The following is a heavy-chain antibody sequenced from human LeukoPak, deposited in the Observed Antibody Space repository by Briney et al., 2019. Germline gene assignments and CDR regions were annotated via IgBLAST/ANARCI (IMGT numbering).Heavy chain of an antibody. J-gene: IGHJ6*03. D-gene: IGHD5-18*01. CDR1: GYTFTSYD. Sequence: ASVKVSCKASGYTFTSYDINWVRQATGQGLEWMGWMNPNSGNTGYAQKFQGRVTMTRNTSISTAYMELSSLRSEGTAVYYCARGYSYGQNYYYYYYMDVWGKGTTVTVSS. CDR3: ARGYSYGQNYYYYYYMDV. CDR2: MNPNSGNT. V-gene: IGHV1-8*01.